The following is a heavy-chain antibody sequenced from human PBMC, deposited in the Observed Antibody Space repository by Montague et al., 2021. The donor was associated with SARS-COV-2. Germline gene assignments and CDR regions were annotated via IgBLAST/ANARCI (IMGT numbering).Heavy chain of an antibody. D-gene: IGHD3/OR15-3a*01. Sequence: TLSLTCTVSGGSLSSGVYYWSWIRQLPGKGLEWLGYFYYSGSTYYNPSLKSRVFISADMSKSQFFLNLTSVTAADAAVYYCARDLGRTGYYYGLDVWGQGTTVTVSS. CDR1: GGSLSSGVYY. J-gene: IGHJ6*02. CDR3: ARDLGRTGYYYGLDV. CDR2: FYYSGST. V-gene: IGHV4-31*03.